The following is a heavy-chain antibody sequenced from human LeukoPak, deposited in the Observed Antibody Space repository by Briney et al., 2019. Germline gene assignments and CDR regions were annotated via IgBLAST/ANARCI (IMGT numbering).Heavy chain of an antibody. CDR3: ARGRYFDWLSPDGFDI. CDR1: GFTFSTYS. V-gene: IGHV3-21*01. Sequence: PGGSLRLSCTASGFTFSTYSLNWVRQAPGKGLEWVSSISISSSYIYYAASVKGRFTISRDNAKNSLYLQMNSLRAEDTAVYSCARGRYFDWLSPDGFDIWGQGTMVTVPS. D-gene: IGHD3-9*01. CDR2: ISISSSYI. J-gene: IGHJ3*02.